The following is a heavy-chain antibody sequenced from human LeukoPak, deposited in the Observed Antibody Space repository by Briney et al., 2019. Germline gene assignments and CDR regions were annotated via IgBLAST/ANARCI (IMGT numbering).Heavy chain of an antibody. V-gene: IGHV4-59*01. Sequence: SETLSLTCTVSGGSISSYYWSWIRQPPGKGLEWIGYIYYSGSTNYNPSLKSRVTISVGTSKNQFSLKLSSVTAADTAVYYCASARDYDFWSGYSMDVWGKGTTVTVSS. J-gene: IGHJ6*03. CDR3: ASARDYDFWSGYSMDV. CDR2: IYYSGST. D-gene: IGHD3-3*01. CDR1: GGSISSYY.